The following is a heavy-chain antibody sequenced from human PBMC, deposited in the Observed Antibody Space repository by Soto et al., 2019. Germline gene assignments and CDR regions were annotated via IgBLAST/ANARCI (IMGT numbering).Heavy chain of an antibody. Sequence: LSLTCTVSGGSISSGGYYWSWIRQHPGKGLEWIGYIYYSGSTYYNPSLKSRVTISVDTSKNQFSLKLSSVTAADTAVYYCARDIRVYCSSTSCYKEQNYYYGMDVWGQGT. CDR1: GGSISSGGYY. J-gene: IGHJ6*02. CDR2: IYYSGST. V-gene: IGHV4-31*03. D-gene: IGHD2-2*02. CDR3: ARDIRVYCSSTSCYKEQNYYYGMDV.